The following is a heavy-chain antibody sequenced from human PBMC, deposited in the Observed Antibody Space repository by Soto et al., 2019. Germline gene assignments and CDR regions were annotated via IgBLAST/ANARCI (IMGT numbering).Heavy chain of an antibody. CDR2: IIPILGIP. CDR1: GGTFSSYT. Sequence: QVQLVQSGAEVKKPGSSVKVSCKASGGTFSSYTISWVRQAPGQGLEWMGRIIPILGIPNYAQKFQGRVTITADKSTRTAHLGLSRLRSEDPGWYYWGRFPGSNGKELWGQGATVNVPS. V-gene: IGHV1-69*02. J-gene: IGHJ6*02. CDR3: GRFPGSNGKEL.